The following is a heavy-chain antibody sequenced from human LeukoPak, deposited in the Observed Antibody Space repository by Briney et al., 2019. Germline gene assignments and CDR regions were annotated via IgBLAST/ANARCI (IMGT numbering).Heavy chain of an antibody. V-gene: IGHV3-48*03. Sequence: GGSLRLSCAASGFTFSSYEMNWVRQAPGKGLEWVSYISSSGSTIYYADSVKGRFTISRDNAKNSLYLQMHSLRAEDTAVYYCAELGITMIGGVWGKGTTVTISS. D-gene: IGHD3-10*02. J-gene: IGHJ6*04. CDR1: GFTFSSYE. CDR2: ISSSGSTI. CDR3: AELGITMIGGV.